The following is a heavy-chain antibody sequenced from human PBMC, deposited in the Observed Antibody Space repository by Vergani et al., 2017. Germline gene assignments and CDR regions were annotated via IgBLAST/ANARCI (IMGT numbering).Heavy chain of an antibody. CDR2: IYPDDSDT. CDR3: ARQFSWSGSSHCGMDV. V-gene: IGHV5-51*01. Sequence: EVQLVQSGAEVKKPGESLKISCKGSGYSFTSYWIGWVRQMPEKGLEWMGIIYPDDSDTRYSPSFQGQVTISADKSISTAYLQWSSLKASDTAIYYCARQFSWSGSSHCGMDVWGQGTTVTVSS. CDR1: GYSFTSYW. D-gene: IGHD1-26*01. J-gene: IGHJ6*02.